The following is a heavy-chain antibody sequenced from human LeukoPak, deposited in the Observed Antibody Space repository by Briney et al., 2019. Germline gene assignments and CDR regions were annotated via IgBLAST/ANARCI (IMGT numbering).Heavy chain of an antibody. Sequence: ASVKVSCKASGYTFTSYGISWVRQASGQGLEWMGWISAYNGNTNYAQKLQGRVTMTTDTSTSTAYMELRSLRSDDTAVYYCAREQYSSSWYYYYMDVWGKGTTVTVSS. CDR2: ISAYNGNT. CDR1: GYTFTSYG. D-gene: IGHD6-13*01. CDR3: AREQYSSSWYYYYMDV. V-gene: IGHV1-18*01. J-gene: IGHJ6*03.